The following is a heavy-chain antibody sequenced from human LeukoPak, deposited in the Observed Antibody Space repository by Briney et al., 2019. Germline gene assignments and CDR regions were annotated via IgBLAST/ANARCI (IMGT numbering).Heavy chain of an antibody. V-gene: IGHV4-34*01. CDR1: GGSFSGYY. J-gene: IGHJ3*02. CDR2: INHSGST. D-gene: IGHD2-2*01. Sequence: TTSETLSLTCAVYGGSFSGYYWSWLRQPPGKGLEWIGEINHSGSTNYNPSLKSRVTISVDTSKNQFSLKLSSVTAADTAAYYCDRDLPGYCSSTSCSTDAFDIWGQGTMVTVSS. CDR3: DRDLPGYCSSTSCSTDAFDI.